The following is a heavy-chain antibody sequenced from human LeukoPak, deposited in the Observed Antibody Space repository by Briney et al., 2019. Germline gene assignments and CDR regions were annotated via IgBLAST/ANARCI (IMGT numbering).Heavy chain of an antibody. CDR2: ISAYNGNT. J-gene: IGHJ6*03. Sequence: ASVKVSCKASGYTFTSYGISWVRQAPGQGLEWMGWISAYNGNTNYAQKLQGRVTMTTDTSTSTAYMELRSLRSDDTAVYYCARDPPGYCSSTSCAYYYYYMDVWGKGTTVTVSS. CDR3: ARDPPGYCSSTSCAYYYYYMDV. D-gene: IGHD2-2*01. V-gene: IGHV1-18*01. CDR1: GYTFTSYG.